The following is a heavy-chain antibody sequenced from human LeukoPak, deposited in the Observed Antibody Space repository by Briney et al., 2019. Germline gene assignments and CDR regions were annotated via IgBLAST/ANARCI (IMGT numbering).Heavy chain of an antibody. CDR2: ISYDGSNK. CDR3: ARDSYPNGDYILDY. V-gene: IGHV3-30*04. CDR1: GFTFSSYA. J-gene: IGHJ4*02. D-gene: IGHD4-17*01. Sequence: AGGSLRLSCAASGFTFSSYAMHWVRQAPGKGLEWVAVISYDGSNKYYADSVKGRFTISRDNSKNTLYLQMNSLRAEDTAVYYCARDSYPNGDYILDYWGQGTLVTVSS.